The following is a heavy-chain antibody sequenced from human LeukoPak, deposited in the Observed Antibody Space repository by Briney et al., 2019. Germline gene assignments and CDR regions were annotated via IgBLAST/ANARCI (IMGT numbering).Heavy chain of an antibody. Sequence: GGSLRLSCAASGFTFSSYDMHWVRQDTEKGLEWVSAIGTAGDTYYPGSVKGRFTISRENAKNSLYLQMNSLRAEDTAVYYCARGVGQLVPPRYGMDVWGQGTTVTASS. CDR2: IGTAGDT. J-gene: IGHJ6*02. CDR3: ARGVGQLVPPRYGMDV. V-gene: IGHV3-13*01. CDR1: GFTFSSYD. D-gene: IGHD6-13*01.